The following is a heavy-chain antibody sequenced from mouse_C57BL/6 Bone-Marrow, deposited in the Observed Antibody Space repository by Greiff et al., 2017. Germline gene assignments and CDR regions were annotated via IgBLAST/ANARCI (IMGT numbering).Heavy chain of an antibody. CDR3: TTTVVDRYYFDY. V-gene: IGHV14-4*01. J-gene: IGHJ2*01. CDR1: GFNIKDDY. CDR2: IDPENGDT. Sequence: VQLKESGAELVRPGASVKLSCTASGFNIKDDYMHWVKQRPEQGLEWIGWIDPENGDTEYASKFQGKATMTADTASNTAYLQLSSLTSEDTAVYDWTTTVVDRYYFDYGGQGTTLTVSS. D-gene: IGHD1-1*01.